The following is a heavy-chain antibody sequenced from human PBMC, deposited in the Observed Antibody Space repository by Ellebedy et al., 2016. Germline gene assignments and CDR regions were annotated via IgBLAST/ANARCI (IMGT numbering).Heavy chain of an antibody. J-gene: IGHJ4*02. Sequence: GESLKISXEASGLPFGSKGMHWVRQAPGNGLEWVAAISYDGEGTDYADAVKGRFTISRDNSEDTLFLQMNSLRAEDTAVYYCAKDTSGYYGGYFDFWGQGTLVTVSS. CDR1: GLPFGSKG. D-gene: IGHD3-22*01. CDR2: ISYDGEGT. CDR3: AKDTSGYYGGYFDF. V-gene: IGHV3-30*18.